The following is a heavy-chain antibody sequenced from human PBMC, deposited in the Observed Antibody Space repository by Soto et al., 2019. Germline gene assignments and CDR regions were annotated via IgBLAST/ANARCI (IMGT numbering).Heavy chain of an antibody. CDR3: ARVMGSVDF. Sequence: ETLSLTCSVSGGSISSHFWSWIRQPPGKGLEWIAYIYYTRSPGYNPSLQSRVTVSLDTSKNQFSLKLNSVTAADTAVYYCARVMGSVDFWGQGTLLTVSS. D-gene: IGHD1-26*01. J-gene: IGHJ4*01. CDR2: IYYTRSP. CDR1: GGSISSHF. V-gene: IGHV4-59*11.